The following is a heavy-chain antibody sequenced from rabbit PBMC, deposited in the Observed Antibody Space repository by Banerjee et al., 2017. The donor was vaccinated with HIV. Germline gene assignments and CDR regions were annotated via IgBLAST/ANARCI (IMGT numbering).Heavy chain of an antibody. D-gene: IGHD8-1*01. V-gene: IGHV1S45*01. CDR1: GFSFSNKYV. CDR2: IYTAGTWT. Sequence: QEQVVESGGGLVKPGASLTLTCTASGFSFSNKYVMCWVRQAPGKGLEWIACIYTAGTWTYYASWAKGRFTISKTSTTVTLQITSLTAADTATYFCARLSSDWTYLELWRQGTLVTVS. CDR3: ARLSSDWTYLEL. J-gene: IGHJ3*01.